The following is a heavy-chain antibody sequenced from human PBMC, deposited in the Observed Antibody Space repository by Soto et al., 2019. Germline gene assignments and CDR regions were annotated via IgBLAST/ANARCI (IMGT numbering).Heavy chain of an antibody. D-gene: IGHD6-19*01. V-gene: IGHV1-18*01. J-gene: IGHJ5*01. CDR1: GFAFNNYG. Sequence: QVQMLQSGAEVKKPGASVKISCRASGFAFNNYGFNWVRQAPGRGVQWMGWISGYNGDTKYAQMFEARVTLTTDTSTSTVYMELKNLKSDAPALYYCARGPLYNSGWYRDWLDSWGQGPLVTVSS. CDR3: ARGPLYNSGWYRDWLDS. CDR2: ISGYNGDT.